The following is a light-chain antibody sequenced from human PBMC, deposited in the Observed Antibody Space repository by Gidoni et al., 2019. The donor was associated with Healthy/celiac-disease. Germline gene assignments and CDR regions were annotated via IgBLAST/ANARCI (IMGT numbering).Light chain of an antibody. CDR3: QQYNNWPGT. CDR2: GAS. J-gene: IGKJ4*01. CDR1: QSVSSN. V-gene: IGKV3-15*01. Sequence: TVMPQSPATLSVSPGERATISCRASQSVSSNLAWYQQKPGQAPRLLIYGASTRATGIPARFSGSGSGTEFTLTICSLQSEDFAVDYCQQYNNWPGTFGGGTKVEIK.